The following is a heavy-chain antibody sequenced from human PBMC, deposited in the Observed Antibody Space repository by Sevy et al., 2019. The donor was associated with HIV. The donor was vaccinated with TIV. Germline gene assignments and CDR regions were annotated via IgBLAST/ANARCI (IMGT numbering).Heavy chain of an antibody. CDR3: AGDSFLPVMVSMVRGALSYYFDY. J-gene: IGHJ4*02. D-gene: IGHD3-10*01. CDR1: GFIFSDYG. V-gene: IGHV3-33*01. CDR2: VWYDGNIK. Sequence: GGSLRLSCAASGFIFSDYGMHWVRQSPVNGLEWVAVVWYDGNIKYYADSVKGRFTISRDNSKYTLYRQMNNLGAEDTPVYYCAGDSFLPVMVSMVRGALSYYFDYWGQGTLVTVSS.